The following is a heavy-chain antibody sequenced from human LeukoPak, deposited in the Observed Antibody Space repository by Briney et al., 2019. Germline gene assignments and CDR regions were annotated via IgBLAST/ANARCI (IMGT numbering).Heavy chain of an antibody. J-gene: IGHJ4*02. CDR2: INHWGST. D-gene: IGHD3-10*01. Sequence: PSETLSLTCAVYGGSFSGHYGSWIRQPPGKGLEWIGDINHWGSTNYHPSLKSRVTISGDTSKNQFSLKLSSVTAADTAVYYCVGYYYGSGSYHNYPNFDYWGQGTLVTVSS. CDR3: VGYYYGSGSYHNYPNFDY. V-gene: IGHV4-34*01. CDR1: GGSFSGHY.